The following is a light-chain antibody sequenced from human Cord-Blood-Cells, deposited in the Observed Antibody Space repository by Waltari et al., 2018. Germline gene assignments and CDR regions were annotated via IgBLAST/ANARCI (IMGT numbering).Light chain of an antibody. Sequence: DIQMTQSPSSLSASVGDRVTITCRASQSISSYLNWYQQKPGKAPKLLIYAASSLRSGVPSRFSGSGSGTDFTLTISSLQPEDFATYYGQQSYSTPRTFGGGTKVEIK. CDR2: AAS. V-gene: IGKV1-39*01. CDR1: QSISSY. J-gene: IGKJ4*01. CDR3: QQSYSTPRT.